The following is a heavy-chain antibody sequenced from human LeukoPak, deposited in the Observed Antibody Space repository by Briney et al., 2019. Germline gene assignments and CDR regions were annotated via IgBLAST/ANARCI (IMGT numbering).Heavy chain of an antibody. J-gene: IGHJ4*02. D-gene: IGHD3-3*01. CDR2: IKQDGSEK. V-gene: IGHV3-7*01. Sequence: PGGSLRLSCVASGFTFSSRDWMTWVRQAPGKGLEWVANIKQDGSEKNYVDSVKGRFTISRDNAKNSVDLQMNSLRAEDTAVYYCARDFRFLEDYWGQGTLVTVSS. CDR1: GFTFSSRDW. CDR3: ARDFRFLEDY.